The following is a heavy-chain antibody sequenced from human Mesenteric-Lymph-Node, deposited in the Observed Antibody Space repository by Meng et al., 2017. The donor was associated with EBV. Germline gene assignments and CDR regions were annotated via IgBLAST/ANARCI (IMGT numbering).Heavy chain of an antibody. J-gene: IGHJ4*02. Sequence: QVQLVQYGSELKNPGASVKVPCKASGYIFTYFGLNWVRQAPGQGLEWLGWINTNSGHPAYAQGFTGRLVFSLDTSVNTAFLQINDLKSDDTAIYYCVKDRGFGELFDFWGQGTLVTVSS. D-gene: IGHD3-10*01. CDR3: VKDRGFGELFDF. CDR1: GYIFTYFG. CDR2: INTNSGHP. V-gene: IGHV7-4-1*02.